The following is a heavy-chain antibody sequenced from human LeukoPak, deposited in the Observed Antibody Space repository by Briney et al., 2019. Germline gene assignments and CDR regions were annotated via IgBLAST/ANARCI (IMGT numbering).Heavy chain of an antibody. D-gene: IGHD4-17*01. V-gene: IGHV3-53*01. CDR1: GFTVSSNY. J-gene: IGHJ4*02. CDR3: AKVGLRLGGDY. Sequence: GGSLRLSCAASGFTVSSNYMSWVRQVPGKGLEWVSVIYSGGATYYADSVKGRFTFSRDNSKNTLYLQMNSLRAEDTAVYYCAKVGLRLGGDYWGQGTLVTVSS. CDR2: IYSGGAT.